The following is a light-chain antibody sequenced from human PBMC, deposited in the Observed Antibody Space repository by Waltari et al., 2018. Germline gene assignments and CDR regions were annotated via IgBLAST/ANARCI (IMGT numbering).Light chain of an antibody. CDR1: SSDIGSGDH. CDR3: KSHDSSLRAYV. V-gene: IGLV1-40*01. J-gene: IGLJ1*01. CDR2: DNT. Sequence: QSVLTQPPSVSGAPGQRVTISCTGSSSDIGSGDHVHWYQQLPGTAPNPPIFDNTTRPSGVPDRSSASKSGTSASLASAGLQAEDEADYYCKSHDSSLRAYVFGTGTKVTVL.